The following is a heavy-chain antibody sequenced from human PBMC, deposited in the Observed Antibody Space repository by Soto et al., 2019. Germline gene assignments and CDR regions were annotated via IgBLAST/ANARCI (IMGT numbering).Heavy chain of an antibody. CDR2: ISYDGSNK. J-gene: IGHJ6*02. CDR1: GFTFSSYA. V-gene: IGHV3-30-3*01. Sequence: GGSLKLSCAASGFTFSSYAMHWVRQAPGKGLEWVAVISYDGSNKYYADSVKGRFTISRDNSKKTLYLQMNSLRAEDTAVYYCARDLSKYYDSGCGRYGMDVWGQGTTFTV. CDR3: ARDLSKYYDSGCGRYGMDV. D-gene: IGHD3-22*01.